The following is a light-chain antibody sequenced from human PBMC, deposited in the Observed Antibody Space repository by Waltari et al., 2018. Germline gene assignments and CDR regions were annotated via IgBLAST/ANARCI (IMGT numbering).Light chain of an antibody. CDR2: DAS. V-gene: IGKV1-33*01. J-gene: IGKJ2*01. CDR3: LQYHNISPYT. CDR1: QDISIY. Sequence: DIQMTQSPASLSASIGDRVTITCQASQDISIYLNWYQQKPGNAPSLLIYDASTLESAVPSSFTRSGSGTDFTFTIISLQPEDIATYYCLQYHNISPYTFGQGTKLEIK.